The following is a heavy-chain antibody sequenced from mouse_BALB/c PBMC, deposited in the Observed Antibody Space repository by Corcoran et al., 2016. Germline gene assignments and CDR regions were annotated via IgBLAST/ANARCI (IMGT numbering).Heavy chain of an antibody. Sequence: EVQLQQSGAELVRPGALVKLSCKASGFNIKDYYMHWVKQRPEQCLEWIGWIDPENGNTIYDPKFQGKASITADTSSNTANLQLSSLTSEDTAVYYCARRESSGAWFAYWGQGTLVTVSA. CDR1: GFNIKDYY. V-gene: IGHV14-1*02. J-gene: IGHJ3*01. D-gene: IGHD1-1*01. CDR3: ARRESSGAWFAY. CDR2: IDPENGNT.